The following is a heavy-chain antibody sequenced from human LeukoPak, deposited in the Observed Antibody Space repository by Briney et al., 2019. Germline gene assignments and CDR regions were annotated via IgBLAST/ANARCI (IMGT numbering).Heavy chain of an antibody. D-gene: IGHD1-14*01. CDR2: INHSGST. V-gene: IGHV4-34*01. J-gene: IGHJ4*02. CDR3: ARDHNGPFDY. CDR1: GGSFSGYY. Sequence: PSETLSLTCAVYGGSFSGYYWSWIRQPPAKGQEWIGEINHSGSTNYNPSLKSRVTISVDTSKNQFSLKLSSVTAPDTAVYYCARDHNGPFDYWGQGTLVTVSS.